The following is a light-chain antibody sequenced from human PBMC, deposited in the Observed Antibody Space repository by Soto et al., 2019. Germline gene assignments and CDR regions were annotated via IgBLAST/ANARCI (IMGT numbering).Light chain of an antibody. CDR3: NSYTRCTSVV. J-gene: IGLJ2*01. V-gene: IGLV2-14*01. CDR2: DVS. CDR1: SNDVGDYNY. Sequence: QSALTQPASVSGSPGQSITISCSGTSNDVGDYNYVSWYQQHPGKAPKLIIYDVSNRPSGVSNRFSGSKSGNTASLTISGLQAEDEADYYCNSYTRCTSVVFGGGTKLTVL.